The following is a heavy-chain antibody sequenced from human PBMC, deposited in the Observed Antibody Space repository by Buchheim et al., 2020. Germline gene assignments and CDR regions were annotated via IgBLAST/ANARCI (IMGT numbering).Heavy chain of an antibody. CDR1: GFTFSSYG. CDR3: AKENEAAAEEENWFDP. CDR2: ISYDGSNK. J-gene: IGHJ5*02. Sequence: QVQLVESGGGVVQPGRSLRLSCAASGFTFSSYGMHWARQAPGKGLEWVAVISYDGSNKYYADSVKGRFTISRDNSKNTLYLQMNSLRAEDTAVYYCAKENEAAAEEENWFDPWGQGTL. V-gene: IGHV3-30*18. D-gene: IGHD6-13*01.